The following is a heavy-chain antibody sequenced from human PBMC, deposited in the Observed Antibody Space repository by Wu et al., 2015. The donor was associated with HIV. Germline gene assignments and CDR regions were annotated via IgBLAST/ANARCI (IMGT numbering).Heavy chain of an antibody. CDR3: ARDPSPGLH. CDR1: GYTFSDYY. J-gene: IGHJ1*01. CDR2: INANSGGT. Sequence: QVQLVQSGAEVRKPGASVKVSCKASGYTFSDYYVHWVRQAPGQGLEWMGWINANSGGTNYAQKFQGRVTMTRDTSINTAYMELRSLRSDDTAVYYCARDPSPGLHWGQGTLVTVSS. V-gene: IGHV1-2*02.